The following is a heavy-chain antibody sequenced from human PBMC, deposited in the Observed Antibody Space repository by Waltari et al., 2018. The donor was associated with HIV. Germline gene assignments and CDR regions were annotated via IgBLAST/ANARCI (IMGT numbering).Heavy chain of an antibody. CDR1: GFPVSSIY. Sequence: EVQLVESGGGLVQPGGSLSLSCAACGFPVSSIYLSWVRQAPGKGLEWVSVIYSGGSTYYADSVKGRFTISRDNSKNTLYLQMNSLRAEDTAVYYCASIAYCGGDCYPRGMDVWGQGTTVTVSS. D-gene: IGHD2-21*02. V-gene: IGHV3-66*01. J-gene: IGHJ6*02. CDR2: IYSGGST. CDR3: ASIAYCGGDCYPRGMDV.